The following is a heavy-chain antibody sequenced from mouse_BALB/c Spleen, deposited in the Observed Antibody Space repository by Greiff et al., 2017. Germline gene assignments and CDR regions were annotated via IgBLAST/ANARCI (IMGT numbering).Heavy chain of an antibody. V-gene: IGHV5-6-5*01. CDR2: ISSGGST. CDR3: ARVGAYGNFPWFAY. J-gene: IGHJ3*01. Sequence: EVKLVESGGGLVKPGGSLKLSCAASGFTFSSYAMSWVRQTPEKRLEWVASISSGGSTYYPDSVKGRFTISRDNARNILYLQMSSLRSEDTAMYYCARVGAYGNFPWFAYWGQGTLVTVSA. CDR1: GFTFSSYA. D-gene: IGHD2-1*01.